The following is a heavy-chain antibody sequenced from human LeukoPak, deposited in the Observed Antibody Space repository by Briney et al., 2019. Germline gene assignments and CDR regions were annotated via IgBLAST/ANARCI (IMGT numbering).Heavy chain of an antibody. CDR3: AKDRLEAYYYGSGSLGLPLGYYYYYGMDV. D-gene: IGHD3-10*01. J-gene: IGHJ6*02. CDR1: GFTFSSYA. CDR2: ISGSGGST. V-gene: IGHV3-23*01. Sequence: GSLRLSCAASGFTFSSYAMSWVRQAPGKGLEWVSAISGSGGSTYYADSVKGRFTISRDNSKNTLYLQMNSLRAEDTAVYYCAKDRLEAYYYGSGSLGLPLGYYYYYGMDVWGQGTTVTVSS.